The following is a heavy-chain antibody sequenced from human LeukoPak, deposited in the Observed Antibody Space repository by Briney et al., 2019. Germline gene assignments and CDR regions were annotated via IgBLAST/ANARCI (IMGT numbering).Heavy chain of an antibody. J-gene: IGHJ4*02. V-gene: IGHV4-34*01. CDR3: ARAIYCSGGSCYKVADH. D-gene: IGHD2-15*01. Sequence: PSETLSPTCAVYGGSFSGYYWSWIRQPPGQGLEWIGEINHSGSTTYNPPLKRRVTISVDTSKNQFSLKLSSVTAADTAVYYCARAIYCSGGSCYKVADHWGQGTLVTVSS. CDR1: GGSFSGYY. CDR2: INHSGST.